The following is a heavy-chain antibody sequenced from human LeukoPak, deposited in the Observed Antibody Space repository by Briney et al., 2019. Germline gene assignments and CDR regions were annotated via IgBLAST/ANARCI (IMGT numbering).Heavy chain of an antibody. Sequence: ASVKVSCKTSGYRFTAYPLHWVRQAPGQGLEWMGWMNPNSGEASNAQRFQGRVTMTRDTSISVAYMELRSLTSDDTAVYYCARGRDAEAFQNWGQGTLVTVSS. CDR2: MNPNSGEA. CDR3: ARGRDAEAFQN. D-gene: IGHD2-8*01. V-gene: IGHV1-2*02. CDR1: GYRFTAYP. J-gene: IGHJ1*01.